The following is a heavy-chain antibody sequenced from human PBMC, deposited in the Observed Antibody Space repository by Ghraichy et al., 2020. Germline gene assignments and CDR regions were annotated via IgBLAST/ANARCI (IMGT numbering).Heavy chain of an antibody. V-gene: IGHV3-74*01. J-gene: IGHJ2*01. Sequence: GSLRLSCAASEFTFSNYWMHWVRQTPGEGLVWVSRINTGGTRTNYADSVKGRFTISRDNAKNTLYLQMNSLRAEDAAVYYCGRGYCSGIDCFGYFDLWGRGTLVTVSS. CDR1: EFTFSNYW. CDR3: GRGYCSGIDCFGYFDL. CDR2: INTGGTRT. D-gene: IGHD2-15*01.